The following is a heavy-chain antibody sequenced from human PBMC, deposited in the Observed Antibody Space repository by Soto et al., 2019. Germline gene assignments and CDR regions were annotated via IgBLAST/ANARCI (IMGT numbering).Heavy chain of an antibody. Sequence: GGSLRLSCAASGFTFDDYAMHWVRQAPGKGLEWVSGISWNSGSIGYADSVKGRFTISRDNAKNSLYLQMNSLRAEDTALYYCAKASDYDILTGPDYWGQGTLVTVSS. D-gene: IGHD3-9*01. CDR3: AKASDYDILTGPDY. CDR1: GFTFDDYA. J-gene: IGHJ4*02. V-gene: IGHV3-9*01. CDR2: ISWNSGSI.